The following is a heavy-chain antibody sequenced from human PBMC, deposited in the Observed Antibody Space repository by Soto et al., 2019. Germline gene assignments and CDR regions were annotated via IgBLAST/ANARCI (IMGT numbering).Heavy chain of an antibody. CDR3: ARNADYDFWGPGYHYRMDV. V-gene: IGHV5-51*01. Sequence: GEALKISCKGSGYSFTSYWIGWVRQMPGKGLEWMGIIYPGDSDTRYSPSFQGQVTISADKSISTAYLQWSSLKASDTAMYYCARNADYDFWGPGYHYRMDVWGQRTTVTGSS. CDR2: IYPGDSDT. CDR1: GYSFTSYW. D-gene: IGHD3-3*01. J-gene: IGHJ6*02.